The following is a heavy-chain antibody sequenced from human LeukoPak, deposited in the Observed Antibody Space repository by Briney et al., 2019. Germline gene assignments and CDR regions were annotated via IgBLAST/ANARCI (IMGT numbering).Heavy chain of an antibody. D-gene: IGHD1-26*01. J-gene: IGHJ4*02. CDR2: IHYSGNT. Sequence: PSETLSLTCTVSGASVTTYYWSWIRQPPGKGLESIAYIHYSGNTNYNPSLKSRVTMAIDTSKNQISLNLTSVTAADTAVYYCARVRGASYIDYWGQGTLVTVSS. CDR3: ARVRGASYIDY. V-gene: IGHV4-59*02. CDR1: GASVTTYY.